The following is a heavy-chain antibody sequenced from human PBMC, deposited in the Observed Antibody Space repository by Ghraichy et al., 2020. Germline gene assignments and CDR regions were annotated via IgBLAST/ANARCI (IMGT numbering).Heavy chain of an antibody. CDR3: ARVVVGATNWFDP. CDR1: RANVRTQD. D-gene: IGHD1-26*01. V-gene: IGHV1-2*02. Sequence: ASVKVSCKTGRANVRTQDTQENRESRVLRLKKMGWINPNSGGPNYAQKFQDRVTMTRDTSISTAYMEVSRLRSDDTVIYYCARVVVGATNWFDPWGQGTLVTVSS. J-gene: IGHJ5*02. CDR2: INPNSGGP.